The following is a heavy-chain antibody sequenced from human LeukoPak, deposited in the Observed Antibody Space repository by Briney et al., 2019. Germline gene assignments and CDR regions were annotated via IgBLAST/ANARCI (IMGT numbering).Heavy chain of an antibody. D-gene: IGHD3/OR15-3a*01. CDR2: ISDSGGST. CDR1: GFTFGSYA. Sequence: GGSLRLSCAASGFTFGSYAMSWVRHAPGRGREWVSSISDSGGSTYYADSVQGRFTISRDNSKNTVFLQMNSLRAEDTAIYYCANGLNVPDYWGQGTLVTVSS. V-gene: IGHV3-23*01. J-gene: IGHJ4*02. CDR3: ANGLNVPDY.